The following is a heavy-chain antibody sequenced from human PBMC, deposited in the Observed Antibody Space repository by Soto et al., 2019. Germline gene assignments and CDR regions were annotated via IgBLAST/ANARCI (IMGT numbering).Heavy chain of an antibody. CDR3: ARGPPRGQPPIAARLGADNWFDP. CDR2: ISAYNGNT. D-gene: IGHD6-6*01. Sequence: ASVKVSCKASGYTFTSYGVSWVRQAPGQGLEWMGWISAYNGNTNYAQKLQGRVTMTTDTSTSTAYMELRSLRSDDTAVYYCARGPPRGQPPIAARLGADNWFDPWGQGTLVTVSS. J-gene: IGHJ5*02. V-gene: IGHV1-18*04. CDR1: GYTFTSYG.